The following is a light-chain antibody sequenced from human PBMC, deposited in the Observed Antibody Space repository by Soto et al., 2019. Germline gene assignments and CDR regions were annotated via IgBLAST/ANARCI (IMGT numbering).Light chain of an antibody. CDR1: QSVDSY. V-gene: IGKV3-11*01. Sequence: EIVLTQSPGTLSLSPGERATLSFRASQSVDSYLAWYQQKPGQAPRILIYDASNRATGIPDRFSGNGSGTDFTLTISSLEPEDFAIYFCQQRSSRALTFGGGTKVDIK. CDR2: DAS. J-gene: IGKJ4*01. CDR3: QQRSSRALT.